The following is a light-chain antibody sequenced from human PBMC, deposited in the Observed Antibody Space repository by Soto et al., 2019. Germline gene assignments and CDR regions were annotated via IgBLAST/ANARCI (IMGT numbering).Light chain of an antibody. CDR1: NSNIGSDY. CDR2: RNN. Sequence: QAVVTQPPSASGTPGQRVAISCSANNSNIGSDYVHWYQQFPGMAPKLLIYRNNRRPSGVPDRFSGSRSGTSDSLVISGIRSKDEAVYYRGSWPDGLGGPAFGGGTQLPVL. J-gene: IGLJ7*01. CDR3: GSWPDGLGGPA. V-gene: IGLV1-47*01.